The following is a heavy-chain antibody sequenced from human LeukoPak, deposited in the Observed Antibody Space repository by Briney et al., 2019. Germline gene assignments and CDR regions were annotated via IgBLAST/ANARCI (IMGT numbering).Heavy chain of an antibody. J-gene: IGHJ4*02. CDR3: ARGSSGSFPFDC. V-gene: IGHV4-4*07. D-gene: IGHD1-26*01. Sequence: SETLSLTCAVSGDSISSNYWSWIRQPAGKGLEWIGRIHTSGSSNYNPSLKSRLTMSIDTSKNQLSLKLSSVTAADTAVYYCARGSSGSFPFDCWGQGTLVTVSS. CDR2: IHTSGSS. CDR1: GDSISSNY.